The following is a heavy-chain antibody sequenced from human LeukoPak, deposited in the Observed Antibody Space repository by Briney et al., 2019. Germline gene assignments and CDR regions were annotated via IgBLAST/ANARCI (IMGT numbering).Heavy chain of an antibody. CDR1: GFTLKNAW. CDR3: ATGTEQQWLSLDY. CDR2: IRSKTDGGTT. D-gene: IGHD6-19*01. V-gene: IGHV3-15*01. J-gene: IGHJ4*02. Sequence: PGGSLRLSCVASGFTLKNAWMSWVRQAPGKGLEWVGRIRSKTDGGTTDYAAPVKGRFTISRDDSKNTLYLQMKSLKTEDTAVYFCATGTEQQWLSLDYWGQGTLVTVSS.